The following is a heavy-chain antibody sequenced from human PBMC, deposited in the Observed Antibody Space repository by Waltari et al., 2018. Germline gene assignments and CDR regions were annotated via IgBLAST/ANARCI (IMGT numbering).Heavy chain of an antibody. V-gene: IGHV3-23*01. J-gene: IGHJ4*02. CDR1: GCTFSNYD. CDR2: NRATGDCT. Sequence: EVQLLESGGGLVQPGGSLNISCAASGCTFSNYDRGWVSQAPGEGLEWVSVNRATGDCTYYSVSVKGRCTISRDSSKNTLYLQMNSLRAEDTAIYYCAQNWNFDYWGQGTLVTVSS. D-gene: IGHD1-1*01. CDR3: AQNWNFDY.